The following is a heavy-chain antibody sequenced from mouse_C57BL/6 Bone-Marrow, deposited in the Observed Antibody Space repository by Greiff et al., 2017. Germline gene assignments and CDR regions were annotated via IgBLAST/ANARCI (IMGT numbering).Heavy chain of an antibody. Sequence: VQLKESGAELARPGASVKMSCKASGYTFTSYTMHWVKQRPGQGLEWIGWIYPRDGSTKYNEKFKGKATLTVDTSSSTAYMELHSLTSEDSAVYFCARDYGSSYWYFDVWGTGTTVTVSS. J-gene: IGHJ1*03. CDR2: IYPRDGST. CDR3: ARDYGSSYWYFDV. CDR1: GYTFTSYT. D-gene: IGHD1-1*01. V-gene: IGHV1-85*01.